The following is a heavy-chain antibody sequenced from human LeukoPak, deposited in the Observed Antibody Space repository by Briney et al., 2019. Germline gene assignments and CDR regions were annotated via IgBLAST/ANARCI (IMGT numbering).Heavy chain of an antibody. D-gene: IGHD4-11*01. Sequence: GGSLRLSCAASGFTFSSYSMNWVRQAPGKGLEWVASIKQDGGETFYVDSVKGRFTISRDNAKNSLYLQINSLRAEDTAVYYCTREDHSNYNYWGQGTLVTVSS. CDR1: GFTFSSYS. CDR3: TREDHSNYNY. J-gene: IGHJ4*02. V-gene: IGHV3-7*01. CDR2: IKQDGGET.